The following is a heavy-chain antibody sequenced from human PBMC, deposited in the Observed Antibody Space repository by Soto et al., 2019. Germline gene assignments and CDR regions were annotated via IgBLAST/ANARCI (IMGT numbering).Heavy chain of an antibody. V-gene: IGHV4-59*01. CDR2: IYYSGST. CDR1: GGSISSYY. CDR3: ARGISLDIVLVPAALTYNWFDP. Sequence: SETLSLTCTVSGGSISSYYWSWIRQPPGKGLEWIGYIYYSGSTNYNPSLKSRVTISVDTSKNQFSLKLSSVTAADTAVYYCARGISLDIVLVPAALTYNWFDPWGQGTLVTVS. J-gene: IGHJ5*02. D-gene: IGHD2-2*03.